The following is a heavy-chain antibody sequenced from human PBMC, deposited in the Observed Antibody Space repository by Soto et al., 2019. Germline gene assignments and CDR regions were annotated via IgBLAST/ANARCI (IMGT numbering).Heavy chain of an antibody. Sequence: GASVKVSCKASGYTFTGYYMHWVRQAPGQGLEWMGWINPNSGGTNYAQKFQGWVTMTRDTSISTAYMELSRLRSDDTAVYYCARGKDYYGSASLYGMDVWGQGTTVTVSS. D-gene: IGHD3-10*01. CDR3: ARGKDYYGSASLYGMDV. CDR2: INPNSGGT. V-gene: IGHV1-2*04. J-gene: IGHJ6*02. CDR1: GYTFTGYY.